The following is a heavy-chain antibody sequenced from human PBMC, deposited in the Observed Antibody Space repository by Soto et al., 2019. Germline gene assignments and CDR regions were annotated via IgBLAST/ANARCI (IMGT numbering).Heavy chain of an antibody. D-gene: IGHD3-9*01. CDR1: GFTCSSYA. Sequence: PGGSLRLSCAASGFTCSSYAMSWVRQAPGKGLEWVSAISGSGGSTYYADSVKGRFTISRDNSKNTLYLQMNSPRAEDTAVYYCAKDLGYDILTDYYYYGMDVWGQGTTVTVSS. CDR2: ISGSGGST. J-gene: IGHJ6*02. CDR3: AKDLGYDILTDYYYYGMDV. V-gene: IGHV3-23*01.